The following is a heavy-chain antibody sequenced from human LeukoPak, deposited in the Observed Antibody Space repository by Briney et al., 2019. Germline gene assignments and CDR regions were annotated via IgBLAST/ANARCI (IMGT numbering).Heavy chain of an antibody. D-gene: IGHD6-13*01. Sequence: SQTLSLTCAISVDSLSINVPAWKSSRHPRSRGLEWLVRAYYRSKWFYDYAVSVKSRIIINSDTSKNQFSLQLNSVTPEDTAVYYCARVAAPGPLYYYGMDVWGKGTTVTVSS. CDR1: VDSLSINVPA. V-gene: IGHV6-1*01. J-gene: IGHJ6*04. CDR3: ARVAAPGPLYYYGMDV. CDR2: AYYRSKWFY.